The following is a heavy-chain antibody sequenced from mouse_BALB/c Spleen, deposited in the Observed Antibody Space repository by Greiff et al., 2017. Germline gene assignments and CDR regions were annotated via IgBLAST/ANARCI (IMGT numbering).Heavy chain of an antibody. CDR2: IRSKSNNYAT. V-gene: IGHV10-1*02. Sequence: EVQVVESGGGLVKSKGSLKFSCAASGFNFNTYAMNWVRQAPGKGLEWVARIRSKSNNYATYYDDSGKDRFTISRDASQSMLYLQMNNLKTEDTAMYYCVRQESYALDYWGQGTSLTVSS. CDR3: VRQESYALDY. CDR1: GFNFNTYA. J-gene: IGHJ4*01.